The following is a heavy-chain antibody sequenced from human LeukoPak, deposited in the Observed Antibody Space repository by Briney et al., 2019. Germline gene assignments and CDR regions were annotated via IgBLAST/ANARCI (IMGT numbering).Heavy chain of an antibody. CDR3: ASRNYYGSGSKVDDY. CDR1: GGSFNIYS. Sequence: SETLSLTCAVYGGSFNIYSWNWIRQPPGKGLGWIGEVNHSGSTSYNPSLKSRVSISVDTSKNQFSLKLSSVTAADTAVYYCASRNYYGSGSKVDDYWGQGTLVTVSS. J-gene: IGHJ4*02. D-gene: IGHD3-10*01. CDR2: VNHSGST. V-gene: IGHV4-34*01.